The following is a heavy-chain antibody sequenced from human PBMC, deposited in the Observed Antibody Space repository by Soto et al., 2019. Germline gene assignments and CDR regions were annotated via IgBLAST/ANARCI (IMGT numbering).Heavy chain of an antibody. V-gene: IGHV4-61*01. Sequence: PSETLSLTCTVSGGSVTSGSYYWSWIRKPPGKGLEWIGYIYYSGSTNYNPSLKSRVTISVDTSKNQFSLKLSSVTAADTAVYYCASRGYSYGYYHYGMDVWGQGTTVTVSS. D-gene: IGHD5-18*01. CDR1: GGSVTSGSYY. J-gene: IGHJ6*02. CDR3: ASRGYSYGYYHYGMDV. CDR2: IYYSGST.